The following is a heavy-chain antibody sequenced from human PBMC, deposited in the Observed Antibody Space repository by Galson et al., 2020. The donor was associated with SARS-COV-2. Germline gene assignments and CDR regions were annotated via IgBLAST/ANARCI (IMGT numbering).Heavy chain of an antibody. CDR2: FYYTGST. CDR3: ARPMRYYYYGLDV. Sequence: SETLSLTCHVSGGSISSSSYFWGWIRQPPGKGLEWIGSFYYTGSTYYNPSLRSRVTISVDRPKNQFSLKLTSVTAADTAVYYCARPMRYYYYGLDVWGQGTTVTVSS. D-gene: IGHD1-20*01. J-gene: IGHJ6*02. V-gene: IGHV4-39*01. CDR1: GGSISSSSYF.